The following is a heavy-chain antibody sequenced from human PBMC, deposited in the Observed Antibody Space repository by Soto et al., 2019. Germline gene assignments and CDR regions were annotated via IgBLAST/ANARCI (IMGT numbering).Heavy chain of an antibody. D-gene: IGHD3-22*01. V-gene: IGHV3-30*18. CDR1: GFTFSSYG. CDR2: ISYDGSNK. J-gene: IGHJ5*02. CDR3: AKDLRYYDIPRSNNWFDP. Sequence: QVQLVESGGGVVQPGRSLRLSCAASGFTFSSYGMHWVRQAPGKGLEWVAVISYDGSNKYYADSVKGRFTISRDNSKNTLYLQMNSLRAEDTAVYYCAKDLRYYDIPRSNNWFDPWGQGTLVTVSS.